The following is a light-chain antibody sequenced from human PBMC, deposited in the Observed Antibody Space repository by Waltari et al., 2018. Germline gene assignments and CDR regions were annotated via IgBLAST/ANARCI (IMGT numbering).Light chain of an antibody. CDR3: QQYNTWPYT. J-gene: IGKJ2*01. CDR1: ERISSSY. Sequence: EILMTQSPGTPSVSPGERAPLSRRASERISSSYLTWYQQKGGPPPRLPIYFTSTRAAGVPARFSGSGSGTEFTLTISSLQSEDFAVYYCQQYNTWPYTFGQGTKIEIK. V-gene: IGKV3-15*01. CDR2: FTS.